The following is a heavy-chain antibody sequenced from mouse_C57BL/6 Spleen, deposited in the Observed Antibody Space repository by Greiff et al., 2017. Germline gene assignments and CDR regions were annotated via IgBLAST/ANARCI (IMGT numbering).Heavy chain of an antibody. CDR2: INPNNGGT. CDR3: ARWVYYGSSSYYYAMDY. CDR1: GYTFTDYY. J-gene: IGHJ4*01. V-gene: IGHV1-26*01. Sequence: VQLQQSGPELVKPGASVKISCKASGYTFTDYYMNWVKQSHGKSLEWIGDINPNNGGTSYNQKFKGKATLTVDKSSSTAYMELRSLTSEDSAVYYCARWVYYGSSSYYYAMDYWGQGTSVTVSS. D-gene: IGHD1-1*01.